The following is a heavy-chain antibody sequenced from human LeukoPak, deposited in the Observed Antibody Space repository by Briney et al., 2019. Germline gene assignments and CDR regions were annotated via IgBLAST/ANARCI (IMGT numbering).Heavy chain of an antibody. Sequence: ASVKVSCKASGGTFSSYAISWVRQAPGQGLGWMGGIIPIFGTANYAQKFQGRVTITADESTSTAYMELRSLRSEDTAVYYCAREGCSSTSCNFNWFDPWGQGTLVTVSS. D-gene: IGHD2-2*01. J-gene: IGHJ5*02. V-gene: IGHV1-69*13. CDR1: GGTFSSYA. CDR3: AREGCSSTSCNFNWFDP. CDR2: IIPIFGTA.